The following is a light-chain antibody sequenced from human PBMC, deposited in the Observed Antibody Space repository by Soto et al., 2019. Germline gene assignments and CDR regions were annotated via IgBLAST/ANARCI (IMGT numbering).Light chain of an antibody. J-gene: IGKJ1*01. CDR2: KIS. CDR3: LQATHFPLT. Sequence: EIVMTQTPLSSPVTLGQPASISCRSSESLVHSDGNTYLRWLQQRPGQPPRLLMHKISNRFSGVPDRFSGSGAGSEFSLKISRVEAEDVVVYYCLQATHFPLTFGQWTKVESK. V-gene: IGKV2-24*01. CDR1: ESLVHSDGNTY.